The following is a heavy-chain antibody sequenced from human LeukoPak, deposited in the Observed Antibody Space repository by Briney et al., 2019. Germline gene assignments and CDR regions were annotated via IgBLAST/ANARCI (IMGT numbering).Heavy chain of an antibody. CDR3: ARESGYVMDSDYYYGLDV. CDR1: GASISGHY. V-gene: IGHV4-59*11. Sequence: PSETLSLTCNVSGASISGHYWSWIRQPPAKGLEWIGYVYYTGATNYNPSLKSRVTMSIDTSKGQFSLKVSSVTAADTAVYYCARESGYVMDSDYYYGLDVWGQGTTVTVSS. D-gene: IGHD5-12*01. J-gene: IGHJ6*02. CDR2: VYYTGAT.